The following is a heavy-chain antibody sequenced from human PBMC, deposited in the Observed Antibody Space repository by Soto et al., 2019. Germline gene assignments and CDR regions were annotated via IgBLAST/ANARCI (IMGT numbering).Heavy chain of an antibody. V-gene: IGHV4-59*01. CDR3: AREKVTMVRGVTIYYFDY. CDR1: GGSISSYY. D-gene: IGHD3-10*01. J-gene: IGHJ4*02. Sequence: QVQLQESGPGLVKPSETLSLTCTVSGGSISSYYWSWIRQPPGKGLEWIGYIYYSGSTNYNPSLKSRVTITVDTSKNQFSLKLSSVTAADTAVYYCAREKVTMVRGVTIYYFDYWGQGTLVTVSS. CDR2: IYYSGST.